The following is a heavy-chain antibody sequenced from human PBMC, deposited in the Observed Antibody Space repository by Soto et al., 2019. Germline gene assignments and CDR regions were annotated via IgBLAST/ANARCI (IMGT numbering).Heavy chain of an antibody. CDR3: AHRQDSSGWYGGGFDY. V-gene: IGHV2-5*01. J-gene: IGHJ4*02. CDR1: GFSLSTSGVG. D-gene: IGHD6-19*01. Sequence: QITLKESGPTLVKPTQTLTLTCTFSGFSLSTSGVGVGWLSQPPGKALEWLALIYWNDDKRYSPSLKSRLTITKDTSKNQVVLTMTTMDPVDTATYYCAHRQDSSGWYGGGFDYWGQGTLVTVS. CDR2: IYWNDDK.